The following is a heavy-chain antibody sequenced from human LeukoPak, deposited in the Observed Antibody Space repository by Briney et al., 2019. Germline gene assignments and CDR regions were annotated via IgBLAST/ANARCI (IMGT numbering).Heavy chain of an antibody. Sequence: GGSLRLSCVASGFTFSYNGMHWVRQAPGKGLEWVAFIRYDGSNKYYADSVKDRFTISRDNSKNTLYLQMNSLRGEDTAVYYCARDWGLTYYYFYYYMDVWGKGTTVTVSS. J-gene: IGHJ6*03. V-gene: IGHV3-30*02. CDR1: GFTFSYNG. CDR3: ARDWGLTYYYFYYYMDV. D-gene: IGHD3-10*01. CDR2: IRYDGSNK.